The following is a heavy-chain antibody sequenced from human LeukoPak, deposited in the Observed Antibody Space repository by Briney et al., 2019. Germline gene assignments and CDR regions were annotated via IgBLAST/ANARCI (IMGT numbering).Heavy chain of an antibody. D-gene: IGHD3-3*01. CDR2: IYDSGST. V-gene: IGHV4-59*01. J-gene: IGHJ6*03. CDR3: ARGGSYYDFWSGYYDYYYYMDV. CDR1: GGSISSYY. Sequence: SETLSLTCSVSGGSISSYYWSWIRQPPGKGLEWIGYIYDSGSTSYNPSLQSRVTISIDTSKNQFSLRLTSVTAADTAVYYCARGGSYYDFWSGYYDYYYYMDVWGKGTTVTVSS.